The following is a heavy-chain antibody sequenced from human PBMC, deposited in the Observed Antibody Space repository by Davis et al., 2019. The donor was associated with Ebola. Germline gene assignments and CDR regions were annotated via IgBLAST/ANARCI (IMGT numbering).Heavy chain of an antibody. D-gene: IGHD3-10*01. CDR2: IRSKAYGGTT. J-gene: IGHJ6*02. CDR1: GFTFGDYA. V-gene: IGHV3-49*04. CDR3: TRDTLWFGVGMDV. Sequence: PGGSLRLSCTASGFTFGDYAMSWVRQAPGKGLEWVGFIRSKAYGGTTEYAASVKGRFTISRDDSKSIAYLQMNSLKTEDTAVYYCTRDTLWFGVGMDVWGQGTTVTVSS.